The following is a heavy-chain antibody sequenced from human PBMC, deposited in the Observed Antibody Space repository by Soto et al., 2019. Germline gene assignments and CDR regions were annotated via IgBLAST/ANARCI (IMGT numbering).Heavy chain of an antibody. CDR1: GFTFSSYA. J-gene: IGHJ6*02. V-gene: IGHV3-23*01. D-gene: IGHD3-10*01. CDR3: AKEGGSGSYYKIYTYGMDV. CDR2: ISGSGGST. Sequence: HPGGSLRLSCAASGFTFSSYAMSWVRQAPGKGLEWVSAISGSGGSTYYADSVKGRFTISRDNSKNTLYLQMNSLRAEDTAVYYCAKEGGSGSYYKIYTYGMDVWGQGTTVTVSS.